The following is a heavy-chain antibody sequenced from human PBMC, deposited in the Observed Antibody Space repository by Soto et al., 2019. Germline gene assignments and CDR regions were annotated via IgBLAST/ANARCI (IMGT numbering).Heavy chain of an antibody. D-gene: IGHD3-3*01. Sequence: QVQLQESGPGLVKPSQTLSLTCTVSGGSISSGDYYWSWIRQPPGKGLEWIGYIYYSGSTYYNPSLKSRVTISVDTSKNQFSLKLGSVTAADTAVYYCARDVRFYSGYYMGWFDPWGQGTLVTVSS. CDR1: GGSISSGDYY. V-gene: IGHV4-30-4*01. CDR3: ARDVRFYSGYYMGWFDP. CDR2: IYYSGST. J-gene: IGHJ5*02.